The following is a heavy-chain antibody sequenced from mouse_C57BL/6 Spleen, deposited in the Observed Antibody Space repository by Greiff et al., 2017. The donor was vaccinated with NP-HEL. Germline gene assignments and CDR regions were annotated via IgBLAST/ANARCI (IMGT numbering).Heavy chain of an antibody. J-gene: IGHJ4*01. CDR3: ARGYRGYAMDY. CDR2: IYPSDSET. D-gene: IGHD2-14*01. V-gene: IGHV1-61*01. CDR1: GYTFTSYW. Sequence: VQLQQPGAELVRPGSSVKLSCKASGYTFTSYWMDWVKQRPGQGLEWIGNIYPSDSETHYNQKFKDKATLTVDKSSSTAYMQLSSLTSEDSAVYYCARGYRGYAMDYWGQGTSVTVSS.